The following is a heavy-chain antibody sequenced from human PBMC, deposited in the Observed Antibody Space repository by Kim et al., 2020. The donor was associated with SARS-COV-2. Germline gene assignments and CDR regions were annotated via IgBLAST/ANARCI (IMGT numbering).Heavy chain of an antibody. J-gene: IGHJ6*02. CDR3: ATLSGSGDGMDV. Sequence: SETLSLTCTVSGGSISSYYWSWIRQPPGKGLEWIGYIYYSGSANYNPSLTRRVTISVDPSKNQFSLKLSSVTAADTAVYYCATLSGSGDGMDVWGQGTTVTVSS. V-gene: IGHV4-59*08. D-gene: IGHD1-26*01. CDR2: IYYSGSA. CDR1: GGSISSYY.